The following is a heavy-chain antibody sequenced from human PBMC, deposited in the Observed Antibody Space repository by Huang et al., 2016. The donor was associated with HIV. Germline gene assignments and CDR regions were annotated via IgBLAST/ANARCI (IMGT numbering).Heavy chain of an antibody. V-gene: IGHV3-30*03. Sequence: QILLIESGGGVVQPGRSLRLSCAASGFTFSSYGMHWVRQAPGKGLEWVALISYDEYNKYYADSVRGRFTISRDNSKNTLYLQMNSLRIEDTAVYYCARGPIRFLAWLLNFDYWGQGALVTVSS. D-gene: IGHD3-3*01. CDR1: GFTFSSYG. CDR2: ISYDEYNK. CDR3: ARGPIRFLAWLLNFDY. J-gene: IGHJ4*02.